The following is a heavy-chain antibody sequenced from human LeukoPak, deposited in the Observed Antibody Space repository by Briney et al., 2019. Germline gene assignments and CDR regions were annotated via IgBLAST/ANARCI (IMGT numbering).Heavy chain of an antibody. J-gene: IGHJ4*02. V-gene: IGHV1-69*13. CDR1: GGTFISYA. CDR3: ARDSYYDSSGYYVPPHLFDY. CDR2: IIPIFGTA. Sequence: SVKVSCKASGGTFISYAISWVRQAPGQGLEWMGGIIPIFGTANYAQKFQGRVTITADESTSTAYMGLSSLRSEDTAVYYCARDSYYDSSGYYVPPHLFDYWGQGTLVTVSS. D-gene: IGHD3-22*01.